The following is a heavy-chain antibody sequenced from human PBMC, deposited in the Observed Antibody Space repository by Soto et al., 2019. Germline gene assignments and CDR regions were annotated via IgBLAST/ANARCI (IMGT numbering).Heavy chain of an antibody. CDR1: GYSFINYY. J-gene: IGHJ6*02. CDR2: INPHSGDT. CDR3: ARQGEPYISPRDSFGMDV. Sequence: QVQLVQSGAELKKPGASVKVSCKSSGYSFINYYIHWVRQAPGQGLEWMGWINPHSGDTDYAKKFQGRDTMTRDTSISTVFMELNRLTSDDTAHYGCARQGEPYISPRDSFGMDVWGQGTSVTVSS. D-gene: IGHD3-16*01. V-gene: IGHV1-2*02.